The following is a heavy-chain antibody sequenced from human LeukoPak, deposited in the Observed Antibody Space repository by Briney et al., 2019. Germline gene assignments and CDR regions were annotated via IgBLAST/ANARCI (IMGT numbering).Heavy chain of an antibody. V-gene: IGHV4-34*01. Sequence: PSETLSLTCAVYGGSFSDYDWSWIRQPPGKGLEWIGEINQSGSTNCDPSLKSRVSMSIDTSKSQFSLNLRSVTAADTAVYYFARYVPVRTGTTRASFDYWGQGTLVTVSS. J-gene: IGHJ4*02. CDR2: INQSGST. CDR1: GGSFSDYD. CDR3: ARYVPVRTGTTRASFDY. D-gene: IGHD1-1*01.